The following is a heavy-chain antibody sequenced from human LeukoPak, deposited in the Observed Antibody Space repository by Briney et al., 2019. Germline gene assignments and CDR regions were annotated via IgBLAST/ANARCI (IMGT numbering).Heavy chain of an antibody. Sequence: GGSLRLSCAASGFTFSSYGMHWVRQAPGKGLEWVAVISYDGSNKYYADSVKGRFTISRDNSKNTLYLQMNSLRAEDTAVYYCAKDLWMVCSGSSCYSPYYYYGMVVWGQGATVTVSS. CDR1: GFTFSSYG. J-gene: IGHJ6*02. V-gene: IGHV3-30*18. CDR2: ISYDGSNK. D-gene: IGHD2-15*01. CDR3: AKDLWMVCSGSSCYSPYYYYGMVV.